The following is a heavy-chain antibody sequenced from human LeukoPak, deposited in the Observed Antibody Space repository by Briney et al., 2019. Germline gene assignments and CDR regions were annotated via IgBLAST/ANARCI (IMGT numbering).Heavy chain of an antibody. CDR2: ISTSGSST. V-gene: IGHV3-11*03. J-gene: IGHJ3*01. CDR1: GFTFSDYY. CDR3: ARVPGRYAFDF. D-gene: IGHD2-15*01. Sequence: GGSLRLSCAASGFTFSDYYMSWIRQAPGKGPEWVSYISTSGSSTNYADSVKGRFTISRDNAKNSLYLQMDRLRAEDTVVYYCARVPGRYAFDFWGQGTMVTVSS.